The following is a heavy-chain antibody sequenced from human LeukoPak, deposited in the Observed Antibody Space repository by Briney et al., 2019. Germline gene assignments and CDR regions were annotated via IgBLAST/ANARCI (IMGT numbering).Heavy chain of an antibody. CDR3: AKDRDETTVTTYFDY. CDR1: GFTFDDYA. J-gene: IGHJ4*02. D-gene: IGHD4-17*01. CDR2: ISWNSGSI. Sequence: PGGSLRLSCAASGFTFDDYAMHWVRHAPGKGLEWVSGISWNSGSIGYADSVKGRFTISRDNAKNSLYLQMNSLRAEDTALYYCAKDRDETTVTTYFDYWGQGTLVTVSS. V-gene: IGHV3-9*01.